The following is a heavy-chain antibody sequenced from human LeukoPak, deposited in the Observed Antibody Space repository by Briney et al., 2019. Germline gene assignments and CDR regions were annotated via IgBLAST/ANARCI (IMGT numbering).Heavy chain of an antibody. Sequence: GASMKSSCTGFDTNSTSYMIGWVHQTRDKGLGWMGIIYPSDSETSYHPSFQGRITISADKSISTAYLQRSSLNASYTAMYSCGRREVTAAWYFDNWGEGTPVTVSS. V-gene: IGHV5-51*07. CDR1: DTNSTSYM. CDR3: GRREVTAAWYFDN. J-gene: IGHJ4*02. CDR2: IYPSDSET. D-gene: IGHD2-21*02.